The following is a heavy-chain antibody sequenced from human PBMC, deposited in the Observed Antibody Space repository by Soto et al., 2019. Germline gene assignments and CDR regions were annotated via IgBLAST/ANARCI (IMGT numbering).Heavy chain of an antibody. CDR2: LSGSGGGT. J-gene: IGHJ6*02. CDR1: GFTFRNYD. D-gene: IGHD2-21*02. V-gene: IGHV3-23*01. CDR3: ARDIVVVTAIPGLYYYYGMDV. Sequence: GGSLRLSCAASGFTFRNYDLHWVRQAPGKGLEWVSFLSGSGGGTYYADSVKGRFTISRDNSKNTLYLQMNSLRAEDTAVYYCARDIVVVTAIPGLYYYYGMDVWGQGTTVTVSS.